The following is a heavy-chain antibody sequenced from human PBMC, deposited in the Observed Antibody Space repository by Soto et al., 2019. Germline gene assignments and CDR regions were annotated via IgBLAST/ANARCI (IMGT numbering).Heavy chain of an antibody. J-gene: IGHJ6*02. CDR3: ARDKYSSLLDYYYYGMDV. CDR1: GFTFSDYY. Sequence: PGGSLRLSCAASGFTFSDYYMGWIRQAPGKGLEWVSYISSSSSYTNYADSVKGRFTISRDNAKNSLYLQMNSLRAEDTAVYYCARDKYSSLLDYYYYGMDVWGQGTTVTVYS. CDR2: ISSSSSYT. D-gene: IGHD6-6*01. V-gene: IGHV3-11*06.